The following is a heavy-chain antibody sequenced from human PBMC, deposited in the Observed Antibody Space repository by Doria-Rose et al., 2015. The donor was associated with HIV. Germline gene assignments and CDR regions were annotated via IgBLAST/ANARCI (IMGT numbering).Heavy chain of an antibody. J-gene: IGHJ4*02. D-gene: IGHD2-2*01. CDR1: GTTFTMYA. V-gene: IGHV1-69*04. CDR2: IIPVLGVA. CDR3: ARIPPFSTSYYFDY. Sequence: VQLVQYGAEVKRPGSSVKISCKASGTTFTMYAINWVRQAPGQGPEWMGRIIPVLGVANYAQKFQARITITADDSTSTSYMELTTLRSDDTAIYYCARIPPFSTSYYFDYWGQGTRGTGSA.